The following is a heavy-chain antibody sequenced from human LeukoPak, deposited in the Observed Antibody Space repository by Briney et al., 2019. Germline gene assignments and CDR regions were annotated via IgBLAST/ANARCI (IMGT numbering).Heavy chain of an antibody. J-gene: IGHJ4*02. CDR2: IVIANGNT. V-gene: IGHV1-58*01. CDR1: GFTFARSA. D-gene: IGHD3-9*01. CDR3: AAEDDFLTGYYDFDY. Sequence: VASVKVSCKASGFTFARSAVQWVRQARGQRPEWIGWIVIANGNTNYAQKFQERLTITRDMSTSTAYMELSSLRSEDTAVYYCAAEDDFLTGYYDFDYWGQGTVVTVSS.